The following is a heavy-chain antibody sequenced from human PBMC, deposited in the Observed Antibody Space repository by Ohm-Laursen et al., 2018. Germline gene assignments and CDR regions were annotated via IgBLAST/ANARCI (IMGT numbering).Heavy chain of an antibody. Sequence: SDTLSLTCTVSGGSISSYYWSWIRQPAGKGLEWIGRIYTSGSTNYNPSLKGRVTMSVDTSKNQFSLKLSSVTAADTAVYYCASITIFGVVTYWGQGTLVTVSS. CDR1: GGSISSYY. D-gene: IGHD3-3*01. V-gene: IGHV4-4*07. CDR2: IYTSGST. CDR3: ASITIFGVVTY. J-gene: IGHJ4*02.